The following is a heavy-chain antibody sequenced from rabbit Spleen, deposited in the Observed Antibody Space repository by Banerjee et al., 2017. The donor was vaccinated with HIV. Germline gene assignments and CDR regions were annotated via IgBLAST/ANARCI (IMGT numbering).Heavy chain of an antibody. J-gene: IGHJ6*01. CDR1: GSDLSSYYY. CDR3: ARVDKGSDYVDL. CDR2: IYTSSSKS. D-gene: IGHD2-1*01. Sequence: QEQLEESGGGLVKPEGSLTLTCKASGSDLSSYYYVCWVRQAPGKGLELIACIYTSSSKSYYASWAKGRFTISKTSSTTVTLQMTSLTAADTATYFCARVDKGSDYVDLWGPGTLVTVS. V-gene: IGHV1S45*01.